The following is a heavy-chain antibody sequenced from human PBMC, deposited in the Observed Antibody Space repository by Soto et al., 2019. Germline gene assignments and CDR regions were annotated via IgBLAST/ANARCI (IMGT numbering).Heavy chain of an antibody. V-gene: IGHV3-48*02. CDR2: ISSSSSTI. CDR1: GFTFSSYS. CDR3: ARDRYSSSWYPPSYFDY. J-gene: IGHJ4*02. Sequence: ESGGGLVQPGGSLRLSCAASGFTFSSYSMNWVRQAPGKGLEWVSYISSSSSTIYYADSVKGRFTISRDNAKNSLYLQMNSLRDEDTAVYYCARDRYSSSWYPPSYFDYWGQGTLVTVSS. D-gene: IGHD6-13*01.